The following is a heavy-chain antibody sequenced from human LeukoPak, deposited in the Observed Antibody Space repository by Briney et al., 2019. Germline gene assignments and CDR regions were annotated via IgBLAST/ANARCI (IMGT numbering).Heavy chain of an antibody. CDR1: GYSISSAYY. V-gene: IGHV4-38-2*02. Sequence: SETLSLTCTVSGYSISSAYYWGWIRQPPGKGLGWIGSIHHTGSTYYNPSLRSRATISVDTSKNQFSLKLSSVAAADTAVYYCARVIAVYYFDYWGQGTLVTVSS. CDR3: ARVIAVYYFDY. CDR2: IHHTGST. J-gene: IGHJ4*02. D-gene: IGHD6-19*01.